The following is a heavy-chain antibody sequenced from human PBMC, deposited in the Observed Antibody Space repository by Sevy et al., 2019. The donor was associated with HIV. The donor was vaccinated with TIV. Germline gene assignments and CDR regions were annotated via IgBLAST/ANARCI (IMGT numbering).Heavy chain of an antibody. V-gene: IGHV4-38-2*02. Sequence: SETLSLTCTVSGYSISSGYYWGWIRQPPGKGLEWIGSIYHSGSTYYNPSLKSRVTISVDTSKNQFSLKLSSVTAADTAMYDCARESRDYSGGWSFYYYYYGMDVWGQGTTVTVSS. D-gene: IGHD6-19*01. J-gene: IGHJ6*02. CDR1: GYSISSGYY. CDR2: IYHSGST. CDR3: ARESRDYSGGWSFYYYYYGMDV.